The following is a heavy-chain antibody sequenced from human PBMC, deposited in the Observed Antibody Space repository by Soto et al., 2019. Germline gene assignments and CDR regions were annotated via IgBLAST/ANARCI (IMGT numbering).Heavy chain of an antibody. CDR1: GGSFSGYY. J-gene: IGHJ3*02. D-gene: IGHD3-3*01. Sequence: QVQLQQWGAGLLKPSETLSLTCAVYGGSFSGYYWSWIRQPPGNGLGWIGEINHSGSTNYNPSLKSRVTISVDTSKNQFSLKLSSVTAADTAVYYCARASTRWEWSGYYGCAFDIWGQGTMVTVSS. CDR3: ARASTRWEWSGYYGCAFDI. CDR2: INHSGST. V-gene: IGHV4-34*01.